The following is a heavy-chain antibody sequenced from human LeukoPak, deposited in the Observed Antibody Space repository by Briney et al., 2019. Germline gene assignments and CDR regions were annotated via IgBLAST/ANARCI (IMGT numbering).Heavy chain of an antibody. Sequence: SETLSLTCTVSGGSIRSYYWNWIRQPPGKGLEWIGYISYSGSTNYNPSLKSRVTMSVDTSKNQFSLKLSSVTAADTAVYYCARDGLGSRPLDYWGQGTLVTVSS. CDR2: ISYSGST. CDR3: ARDGLGSRPLDY. D-gene: IGHD2-15*01. CDR1: GGSIRSYY. V-gene: IGHV4-59*12. J-gene: IGHJ4*02.